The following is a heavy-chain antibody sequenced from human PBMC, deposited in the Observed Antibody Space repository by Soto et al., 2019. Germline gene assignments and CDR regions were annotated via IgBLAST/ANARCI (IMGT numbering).Heavy chain of an antibody. Sequence: QVQLVQSGGGVVQPGRSLRLSCAASGVTLSNFGMHWVRQAPGKGLEWVAVISRDGSTMLYADSVKGRFTISRDSSRNTLYLQMNSLRAEDTAVYHCVGEVASGYWGQGTLVTVSS. V-gene: IGHV3-30*03. CDR2: ISRDGSTM. CDR1: GVTLSNFG. CDR3: VGEVASGY. D-gene: IGHD2-21*01. J-gene: IGHJ4*02.